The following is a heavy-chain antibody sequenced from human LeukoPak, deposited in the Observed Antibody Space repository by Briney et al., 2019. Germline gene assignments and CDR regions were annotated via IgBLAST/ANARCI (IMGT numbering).Heavy chain of an antibody. CDR1: GGSISSSSYY. CDR3: ARLERDVWFGEFAYYFDY. Sequence: SETLSLTCAVSGGSISSSSYYWGWIRQPPGKGLEWVGSIYYSGSTYYNPSRKSRVTITVDTSKNQFSLKLSSVTAADTAVYYCARLERDVWFGEFAYYFDYWGQGTLVTVSS. CDR2: IYYSGST. J-gene: IGHJ4*02. D-gene: IGHD3-10*01. V-gene: IGHV4-39*07.